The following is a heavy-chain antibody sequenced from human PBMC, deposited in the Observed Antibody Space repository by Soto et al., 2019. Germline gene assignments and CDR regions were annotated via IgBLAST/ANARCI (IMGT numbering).Heavy chain of an antibody. D-gene: IGHD2-8*02. CDR1: GDSINSSNW. CDR3: ASSKRPTVLVDY. Sequence: QVQLQESGPGLVKPSGTLSLTCAVSGDSINSSNWWSWVRQPPGKGLEWIGEIYHSGTINYNPSLKSRISISLEKSKNKFSLQLNSVTAADTAVYFCASSKRPTVLVDYWGQGTLVNVSS. CDR2: IYHSGTI. J-gene: IGHJ4*02. V-gene: IGHV4-4*02.